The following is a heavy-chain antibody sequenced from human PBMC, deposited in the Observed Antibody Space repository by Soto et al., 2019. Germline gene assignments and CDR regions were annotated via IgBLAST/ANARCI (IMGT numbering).Heavy chain of an antibody. D-gene: IGHD4-4*01. CDR1: GFTFSNYG. J-gene: IGHJ4*02. CDR2: IWYDGGNK. Sequence: QVQLVESGGGVVQPGRSLRLSCAASGFTFSNYGMHWVRQAPGKGLEWVAVIWYDGGNKYYADSVKGRFSISRDNSRNTLYLQMTSLRAEDTAVYYCARDAPHYSNYFDYWGQGTLVTVSS. CDR3: ARDAPHYSNYFDY. V-gene: IGHV3-33*01.